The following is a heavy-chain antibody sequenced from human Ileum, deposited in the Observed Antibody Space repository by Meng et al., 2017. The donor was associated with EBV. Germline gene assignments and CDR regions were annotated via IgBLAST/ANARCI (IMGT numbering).Heavy chain of an antibody. J-gene: IGHJ5*02. CDR1: XRPISSGGYY. CDR2: IHDSGST. CDR3: ARASYGSGSPLGESWFDP. V-gene: IGHV4-31*03. D-gene: IGHD3-10*01. Sequence: QVQLQVSGPGLVKPSPXLSLTSTFSXRPISSGGYYWSWIRQHPGKGLEWNGYIHDSGSTYYNPSLKSRVTISADTSKNQFSLKLSSVTAADTAVYYCARASYGSGSPLGESWFDPWGQGTLVTVSS.